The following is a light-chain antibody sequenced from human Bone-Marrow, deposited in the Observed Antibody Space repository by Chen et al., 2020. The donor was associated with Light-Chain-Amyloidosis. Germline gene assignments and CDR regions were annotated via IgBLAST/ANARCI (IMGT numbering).Light chain of an antibody. CDR1: SSNIGKHY. CDR3: GTWDNRLSAVI. CDR2: GND. Sequence: QSVLTQPPSVSAAPGPKFTISCSGSSSNIGKHYVSWYRQVPGTVPKVVIYGNDKRPSGIPDRFSGSKSATSATLGITGLQTGDEADYYCGTWDNRLSAVIFGGGTRVTVL. V-gene: IGLV1-51*01. J-gene: IGLJ6*01.